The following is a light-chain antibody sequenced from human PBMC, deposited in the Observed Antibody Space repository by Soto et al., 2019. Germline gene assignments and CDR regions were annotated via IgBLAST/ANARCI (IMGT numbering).Light chain of an antibody. Sequence: QSALTQPASVSGSPGQSITISCTGTSSDVGGYNYVSWYQQHPGKAPKLMIYEVSNRPSGVSNRFSGSKSGNTASLTISGLQAEDEAAYYCSSSTRSSTPYVFGTGTKLTVL. CDR3: SSSTRSSTPYV. J-gene: IGLJ1*01. CDR2: EVS. V-gene: IGLV2-14*01. CDR1: SSDVGGYNY.